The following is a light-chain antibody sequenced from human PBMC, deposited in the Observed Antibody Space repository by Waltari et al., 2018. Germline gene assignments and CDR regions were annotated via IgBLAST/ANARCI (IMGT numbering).Light chain of an antibody. CDR1: SYNIGAGYD. CDR3: QAYDSGLSGVL. V-gene: IGLV1-40*01. J-gene: IGLJ2*01. Sequence: QSVLTQPPSVSGAPGQRVTISCTGTSYNIGAGYDVHWYQPLPGPPPKLLSHGDTNRPSGVPDRFSGSKSGTSASLTITGLQAEDEADYYCQAYDSGLSGVLFGGGTKLTVL. CDR2: GDT.